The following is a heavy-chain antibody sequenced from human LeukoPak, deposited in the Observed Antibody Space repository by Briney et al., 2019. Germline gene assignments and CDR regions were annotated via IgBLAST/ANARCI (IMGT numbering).Heavy chain of an antibody. V-gene: IGHV3-49*04. CDR1: GFTFGDYA. Sequence: PGGSLRLSCTASGFTFGDYAMSWVRQAPGKGLEWVGFIRSKAYGGTTEYAASVKGRFTISRDDSKSIAYLQMNSLKTEDTAVYYCTRDLDIVVVPAAIPTAFDYWGQGTLVTVSS. J-gene: IGHJ4*02. CDR3: TRDLDIVVVPAAIPTAFDY. D-gene: IGHD2-2*03. CDR2: IRSKAYGGTT.